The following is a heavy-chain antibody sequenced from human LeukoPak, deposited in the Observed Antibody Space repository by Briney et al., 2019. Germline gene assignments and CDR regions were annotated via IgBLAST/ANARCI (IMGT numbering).Heavy chain of an antibody. D-gene: IGHD3-3*01. CDR1: GFTFSSYG. V-gene: IGHV3-30*18. Sequence: GGSLRLSCAASGFTFSSYGMPWVRQAPGKGLEWVAVISYDGSNKYYADSVKGRFTISRDNSKNTLYLQMNSLRAEDTAVYYCAKDRGGFLEWLFGDYYFDYWGQGTLVTVSS. CDR3: AKDRGGFLEWLFGDYYFDY. J-gene: IGHJ4*02. CDR2: ISYDGSNK.